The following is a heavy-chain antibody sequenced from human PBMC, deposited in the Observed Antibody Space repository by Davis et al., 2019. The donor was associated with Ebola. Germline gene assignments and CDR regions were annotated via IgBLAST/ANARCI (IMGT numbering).Heavy chain of an antibody. CDR2: IYSGGST. J-gene: IGHJ6*02. Sequence: GGSLRLSCAASGFTVSSNYMSWVRQAPGKGLEWVSVIYSGGSTYYADSVKGRFTISRDNSKNTLYLQMNSLRAEDTAVYYCAKEEMATINFYGMDVWGQGTTVTVSS. CDR1: GFTVSSNY. D-gene: IGHD5-24*01. V-gene: IGHV3-66*01. CDR3: AKEEMATINFYGMDV.